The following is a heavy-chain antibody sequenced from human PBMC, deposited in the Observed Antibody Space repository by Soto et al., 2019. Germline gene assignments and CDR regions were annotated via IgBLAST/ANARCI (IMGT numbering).Heavy chain of an antibody. J-gene: IGHJ4*02. CDR2: INAGTGNT. D-gene: IGHD6-19*01. CDR3: ARETYSSLDY. V-gene: IGHV1-3*01. Sequence: QVQIVQSGADVKKPGASVKVSCKASGYTFTSYAMHWVRQAPGQRLEWMGWINAGTGNTIYSQKFQGRVTITRDTSASTAYMELSSLRSEDTAAYYCARETYSSLDYWGQGTLVTVSS. CDR1: GYTFTSYA.